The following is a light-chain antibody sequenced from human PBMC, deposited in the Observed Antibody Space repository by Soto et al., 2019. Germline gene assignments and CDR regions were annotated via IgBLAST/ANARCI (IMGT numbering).Light chain of an antibody. CDR3: QQYENLPFT. J-gene: IGKJ5*01. CDR2: DAS. Sequence: DIQMTQSPASQSASVGDRVTITCQASQGISNNLNWYQQKPGKAPKLLIYDASNLEAGVPPRFSGSGSGTDFTFVISSLQPEDTATYYCQQYENLPFTFGQGTRL. CDR1: QGISNN. V-gene: IGKV1-33*01.